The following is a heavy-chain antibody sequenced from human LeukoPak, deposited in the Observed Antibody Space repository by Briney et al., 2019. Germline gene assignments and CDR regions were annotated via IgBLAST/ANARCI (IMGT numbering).Heavy chain of an antibody. J-gene: IGHJ4*02. D-gene: IGHD4-23*01. CDR2: INPNSGGT. V-gene: IGHV1-2*04. Sequence: ASVKVSCKASGYTFTGYYMHWVRQAPGQGLEWMGWINPNSGGTNYAQKFQGWVTMTRDTSISTAYMELSRLRSDDTAVYYCARPLYGGNAPFDYWGQGTLVTVSS. CDR3: ARPLYGGNAPFDY. CDR1: GYTFTGYY.